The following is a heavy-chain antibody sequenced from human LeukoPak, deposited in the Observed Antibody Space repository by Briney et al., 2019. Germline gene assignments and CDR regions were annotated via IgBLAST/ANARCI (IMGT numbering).Heavy chain of an antibody. V-gene: IGHV1-69*13. D-gene: IGHD3-3*01. CDR3: ARVPDDFWSGRDAFDI. Sequence: GASVKVSCKASGGTFSSYAISWVRQAPGQGLEWMGGIIPIFGTANYAQKFQGRVTITADESTSTAYMELRSLRSDDTAVYYCARVPDDFWSGRDAFDIWGQGTMVTVSS. CDR1: GGTFSSYA. J-gene: IGHJ3*02. CDR2: IIPIFGTA.